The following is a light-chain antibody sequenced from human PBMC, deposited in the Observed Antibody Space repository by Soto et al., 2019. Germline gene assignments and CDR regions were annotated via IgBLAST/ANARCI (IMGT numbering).Light chain of an antibody. CDR3: QQYNSYPRT. CDR1: QSISSW. V-gene: IGKV1-5*01. Sequence: DIQMTQSPSTLSASVGYRVTITGRASQSISSWLAWYQQKPGKAPKLLIYDASILESGVPSRFSGSGSGTEFTLTISSLQPDDFATYYCQQYNSYPRTFGQGTKVDIK. CDR2: DAS. J-gene: IGKJ1*01.